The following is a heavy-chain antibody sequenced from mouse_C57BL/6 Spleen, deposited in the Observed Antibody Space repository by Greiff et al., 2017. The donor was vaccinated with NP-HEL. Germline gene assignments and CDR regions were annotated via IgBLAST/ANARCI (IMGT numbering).Heavy chain of an antibody. CDR1: GFTFSDYG. CDR2: ISSGSSTI. D-gene: IGHD1-1*01. V-gene: IGHV5-17*01. Sequence: EVMLVESGGGLVKPGGSLKLSCAASGFTFSDYGMHWVRQAPEKGLEWVAYISSGSSTIYYADTVKGRFTISRDNAKNTLFLQMTSLRSEDTAMYYCARYYGSSSAWFAYWGQGTLVTVSA. J-gene: IGHJ3*01. CDR3: ARYYGSSSAWFAY.